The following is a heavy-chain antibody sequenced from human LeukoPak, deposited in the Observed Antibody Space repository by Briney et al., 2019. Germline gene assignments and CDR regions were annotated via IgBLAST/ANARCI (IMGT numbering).Heavy chain of an antibody. CDR3: ARHSSRITMVRGVMGYYYMDV. J-gene: IGHJ6*03. D-gene: IGHD3-10*01. Sequence: SETLSLTCTVSGGSISSGSYYWSWIRQPAGKGLEWIGRIYTSGSTNYNPSLKSRVTISVDTSKNQFSLKLSSVTAADTAVYYCARHSSRITMVRGVMGYYYMDVWGKGTTVTVSS. V-gene: IGHV4-61*02. CDR2: IYTSGST. CDR1: GGSISSGSYY.